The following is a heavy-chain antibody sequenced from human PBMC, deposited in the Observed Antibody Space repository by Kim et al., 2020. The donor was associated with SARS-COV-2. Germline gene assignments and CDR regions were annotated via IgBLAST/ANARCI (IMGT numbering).Heavy chain of an antibody. D-gene: IGHD3-22*01. J-gene: IGHJ4*02. CDR3: AAGLPFPTYYYDSSGYIFDY. V-gene: IGHV1-58*01. Sequence: SVKVSCKASGFTFTSSAVQWVRQARGQRLEWIGWIVVGSGNTNYAQKFQERVTITRDMSTSTAYMELSSLRSEDTAMYYCAAGLPFPTYYYDSSGYIFDYWGQGTLVTVSS. CDR2: IVVGSGNT. CDR1: GFTFTSSA.